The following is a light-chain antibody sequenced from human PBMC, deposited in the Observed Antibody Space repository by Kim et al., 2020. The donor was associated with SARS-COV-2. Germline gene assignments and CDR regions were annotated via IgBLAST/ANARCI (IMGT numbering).Light chain of an antibody. CDR3: SSYTSSSTV. CDR2: DVS. J-gene: IGLJ2*01. Sequence: LSQPACVSGSPGQSITISCTGTSSDVGGYNYVSWYQQHPGKAPKLMIYDVSKRPSGVSNRFSGSKSGNTASLTISGLQAEDEADYYCSSYTSSSTVFGGGTQLTVL. V-gene: IGLV2-14*01. CDR1: SSDVGGYNY.